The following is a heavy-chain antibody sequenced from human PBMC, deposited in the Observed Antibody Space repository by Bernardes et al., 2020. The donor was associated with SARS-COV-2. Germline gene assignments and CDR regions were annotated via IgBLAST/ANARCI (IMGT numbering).Heavy chain of an antibody. CDR1: GYTLTELS. D-gene: IGHD6-19*01. V-gene: IGHV1-24*01. CDR3: ATAPGIAVAGRDWFDP. J-gene: IGHJ5*02. CDR2: FDPEDGET. Sequence: ASVKVSCKVSGYTLTELSMHWVRQAPGKGLEWMGGFDPEDGETIYAQKFQGGVTMTEDTSTDTAYMELSSLRSEDTAVYYCATAPGIAVAGRDWFDPWGQGTLVTVSS.